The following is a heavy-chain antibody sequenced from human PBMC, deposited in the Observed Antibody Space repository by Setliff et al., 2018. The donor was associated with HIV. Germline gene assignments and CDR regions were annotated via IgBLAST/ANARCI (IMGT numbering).Heavy chain of an antibody. CDR1: GYPIIEAYY. CDR3: ARLWGSAQAFDI. CDR2: IFRGVTT. Sequence: SETLSLTCAVSGYPIIEAYYRLWIRQSPTKGLEYIGIIFRGVTTYYNPSLRSRVTMSIDTSKNQFSLKLSSLTAADTAVYYCARLWGSAQAFDIWGQGTMVTVSS. D-gene: IGHD7-27*01. J-gene: IGHJ3*02. V-gene: IGHV4-38-2*01.